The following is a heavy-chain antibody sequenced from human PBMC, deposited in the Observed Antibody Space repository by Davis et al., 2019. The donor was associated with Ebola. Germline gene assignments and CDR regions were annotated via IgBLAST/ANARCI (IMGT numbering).Heavy chain of an antibody. J-gene: IGHJ5*02. CDR3: ARQTASSYNVGACDR. CDR2: IYYSGST. CDR1: GGSISSSSYY. V-gene: IGHV4-39*01. D-gene: IGHD5-24*01. Sequence: PSETLSLTCTVSGGSISSSSYYWGWIRQPPGKGLEWIGSIYYSGSTYYNPSLKSRVTISVDTSKNQFSLKLSSVTAADTAVYYCARQTASSYNVGACDRWGQGTLVTVSS.